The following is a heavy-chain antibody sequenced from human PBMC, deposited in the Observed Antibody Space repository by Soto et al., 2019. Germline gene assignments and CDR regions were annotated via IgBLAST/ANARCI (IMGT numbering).Heavy chain of an antibody. CDR1: GYTFTSYA. V-gene: IGHV1-3*01. CDR3: ARSIGRVRYFDRNYGMDV. D-gene: IGHD3-9*01. J-gene: IGHJ6*02. Sequence: ASVKVSCKASGYTFTSYAVHWVRQAPGQRLEWMGWINAGNGNTKYSQKFQGRVTITRDTSASTAYMELSSLRSEDTAVYYCARSIGRVRYFDRNYGMDVWGQGTTVTVSS. CDR2: INAGNGNT.